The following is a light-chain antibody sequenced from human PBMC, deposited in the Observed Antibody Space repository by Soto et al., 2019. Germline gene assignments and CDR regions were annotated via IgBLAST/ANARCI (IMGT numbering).Light chain of an antibody. Sequence: IVLRQSPGTLSLSPGERATLSCRASQSVSTNYLAWYQQKPGQAPRLLIYGASNRATGIPDRFSGSGSGTDFALTISRLETDDSAVYYCPHPTSWPRTFGHGTMV. CDR1: QSVSTNY. CDR2: GAS. V-gene: IGKV3-20*01. J-gene: IGKJ1*01. CDR3: PHPTSWPRT.